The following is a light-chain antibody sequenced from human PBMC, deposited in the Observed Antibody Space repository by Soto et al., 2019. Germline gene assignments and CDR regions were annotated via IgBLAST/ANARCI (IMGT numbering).Light chain of an antibody. J-gene: IGLJ2*01. CDR3: CSYAGSFLV. CDR2: DVS. Sequence: ALTQPRSVSGSPGQSVTLSCTGTSSDVGGYNYVSWYQQHPGKAPKLMIYDVSKRPSGVPDRFSGSKSGNTASLTISGLQADDEADYYCCSYAGSFLVFGGGTKLTVL. V-gene: IGLV2-11*01. CDR1: SSDVGGYNY.